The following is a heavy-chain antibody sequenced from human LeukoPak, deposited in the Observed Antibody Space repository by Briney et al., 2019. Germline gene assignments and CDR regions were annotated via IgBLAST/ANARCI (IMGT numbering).Heavy chain of an antibody. Sequence: SETLSLTCTVSGGSISSYYWIWIRQPAGKGLEWIGRIYSSGSTNYNPSLKSRVTISVDTSKNQFSLKLSSVTAADTAVYYCAAIVVPAAKGLDYWGQGTLVTVSS. CDR3: AAIVVPAAKGLDY. D-gene: IGHD2-2*01. CDR1: GGSISSYY. V-gene: IGHV4-4*07. CDR2: IYSSGST. J-gene: IGHJ4*02.